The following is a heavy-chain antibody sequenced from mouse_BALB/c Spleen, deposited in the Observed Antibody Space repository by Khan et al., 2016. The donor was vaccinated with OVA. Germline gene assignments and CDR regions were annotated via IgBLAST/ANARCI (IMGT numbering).Heavy chain of an antibody. D-gene: IGHD1-1*02. J-gene: IGHJ2*01. CDR3: ASHYGHYFDY. CDR2: IYPGDGDT. V-gene: IGHV1-87*01. CDR1: GYTFTRYW. Sequence: QVQLQQSGAELARPGASVKLSCMASGYTFTRYWMLWVKQRPGQGLEWIGAIYPGDGDTRYTQKFKGKATLTADKSSSTAYMQLSSLASDDSAVYYCASHYGHYFDYWGQGTTLTVSS.